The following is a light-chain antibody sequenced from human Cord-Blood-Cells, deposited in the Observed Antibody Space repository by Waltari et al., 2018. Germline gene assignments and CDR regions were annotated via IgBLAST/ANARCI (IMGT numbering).Light chain of an antibody. Sequence: EIVLTQSPATLSLSPGERATLSCRASPSVSSYLAWYQQKPGQAPRLLIYDASNRATGIPARFSGSGSGTDFTLTISSLEPEDFAVYYCQQRSNWPLTFGGGTKGEIK. CDR1: PSVSSY. CDR2: DAS. J-gene: IGKJ4*01. V-gene: IGKV3-11*01. CDR3: QQRSNWPLT.